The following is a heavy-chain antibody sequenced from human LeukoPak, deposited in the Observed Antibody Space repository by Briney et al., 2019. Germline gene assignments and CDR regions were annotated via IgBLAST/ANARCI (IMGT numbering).Heavy chain of an antibody. CDR3: ARMVERWFGESLDY. J-gene: IGHJ4*02. CDR1: GYTFTGYY. Sequence: GASVKVSCKASGYTFTGYYMHWVRQAPGQGLEWMGWINPNSGGTNYAQKFQGRVTMTRDTSISTAYMELSRLRSDDTAVYYCARMVERWFGESLDYWGQGTLVTVSS. V-gene: IGHV1-2*02. D-gene: IGHD3-10*01. CDR2: INPNSGGT.